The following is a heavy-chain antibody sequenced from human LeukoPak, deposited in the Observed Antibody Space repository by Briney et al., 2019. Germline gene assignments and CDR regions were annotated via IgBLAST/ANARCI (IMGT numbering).Heavy chain of an antibody. V-gene: IGHV4-59*01. CDR1: GVAISGYY. CDR3: ARARNRYSYADY. J-gene: IGHJ4*02. Sequence: PSETLSLTCTVSGVAISGYYWSWSRQPPGKGLEWIGYIYYSGSTNYNPSLKSRVTISVDTSKNQFSLKLSSVTAADTPVYYCARARNRYSYADYWGQGTLVTVSS. D-gene: IGHD5-18*01. CDR2: IYYSGST.